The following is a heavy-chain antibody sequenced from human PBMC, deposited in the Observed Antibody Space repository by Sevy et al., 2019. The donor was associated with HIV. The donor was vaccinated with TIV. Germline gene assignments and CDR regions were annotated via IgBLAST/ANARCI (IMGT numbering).Heavy chain of an antibody. CDR1: KFPFRSNG. CDR2: IKFDGSDR. J-gene: IGHJ5*02. D-gene: IGHD2-2*01. V-gene: IGHV3-30*02. CDR3: AKDWGVVIPDAMQSADL. Sequence: GGSLRLSCVASKFPFRSNGFHWVRQPPGKGLEWLSYIKFDGSDRKDADSVKGRFTVSRDNSKNTFYLQMNSLRAEDRAVYYCAKDWGVVIPDAMQSADLWGQGTLVTVSS.